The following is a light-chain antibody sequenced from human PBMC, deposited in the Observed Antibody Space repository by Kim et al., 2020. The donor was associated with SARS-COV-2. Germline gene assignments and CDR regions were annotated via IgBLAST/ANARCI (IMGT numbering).Light chain of an antibody. V-gene: IGLV2-23*02. CDR2: EVS. CDR3: CSYAGSSTYV. J-gene: IGLJ1*01. CDR1: SSDVGSYNL. Sequence: LTQPASVSGSPGQSITISCTGTSSDVGSYNLVSWYQQHPGKAPKLMIYEVSKRPSGVSNRFSGSKSGNTASLTISGLQAEDEADYYCCSYAGSSTYVFGTGTKVTVL.